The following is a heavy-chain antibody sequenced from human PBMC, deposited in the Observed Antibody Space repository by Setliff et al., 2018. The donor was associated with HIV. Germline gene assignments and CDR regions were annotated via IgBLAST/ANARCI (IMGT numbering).Heavy chain of an antibody. V-gene: IGHV3-74*01. Sequence: LRLSCVGSGFTFSNHWMQWVRQAPGKGLVWVSRINYHGSDISYADSVKGRFTISRDNAKNSLYLQMNSLRGEDTAVYYCAREGRVREVGETIQYYNYMDVWGKGTTVTVSS. CDR2: INYHGSDI. CDR1: GFTFSNHW. J-gene: IGHJ6*03. D-gene: IGHD1-26*01. CDR3: AREGRVREVGETIQYYNYMDV.